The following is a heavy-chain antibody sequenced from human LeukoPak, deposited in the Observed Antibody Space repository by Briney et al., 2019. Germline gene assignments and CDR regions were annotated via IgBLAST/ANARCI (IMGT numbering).Heavy chain of an antibody. Sequence: PGGSLRLSCAASGFTFSSYWMSWVRQAPGKGLEWVANIKKDGSEKYYVDSVKGRFTISRDNDKNSLYLQMNSLRAEDTAVYYCARTYYDFWSGYYSHEGNPFDYWGQGTLVTVSS. D-gene: IGHD3-3*01. J-gene: IGHJ4*02. CDR1: GFTFSSYW. CDR2: IKKDGSEK. CDR3: ARTYYDFWSGYYSHEGNPFDY. V-gene: IGHV3-7*01.